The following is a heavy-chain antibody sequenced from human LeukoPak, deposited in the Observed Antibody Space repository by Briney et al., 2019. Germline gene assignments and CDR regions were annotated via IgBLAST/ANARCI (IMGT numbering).Heavy chain of an antibody. CDR2: ISYDGSNK. D-gene: IGHD3-22*01. V-gene: IGHV3-30*04. J-gene: IGHJ4*02. CDR1: GFTFSSYA. CDR3: ARSSPGYYYDSSGLFDY. Sequence: GGSLRLSCAASGFTFSSYAMHWVRQAPGKGLEWVAVISYDGSNKYYADSVKGRFTISRDNSKNTLYLQMNSLRAEDTAVYYCARSSPGYYYDSSGLFDYWGQGTLVTVSS.